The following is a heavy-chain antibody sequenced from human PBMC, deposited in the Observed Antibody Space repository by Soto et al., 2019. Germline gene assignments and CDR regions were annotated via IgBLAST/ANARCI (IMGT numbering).Heavy chain of an antibody. J-gene: IGHJ2*01. Sequence: EVQLLESGGGLVQPGGSLRLSCAASGFTFRNYAMTWVRRAPGKGLEWVSAISSSGSTNYADSVRGRFTISRDNSKNTLFLQMNSLRAEDTAVYYCAKDLIPVADAHWYFDLWGRATLVTVSS. D-gene: IGHD6-13*01. V-gene: IGHV3-23*01. CDR1: GFTFRNYA. CDR3: AKDLIPVADAHWYFDL. CDR2: ISSSGST.